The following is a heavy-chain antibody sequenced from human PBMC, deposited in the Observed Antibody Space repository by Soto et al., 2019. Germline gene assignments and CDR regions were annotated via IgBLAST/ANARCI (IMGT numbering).Heavy chain of an antibody. CDR1: GFTLSGYA. CDR2: ISSNGVGT. CDR3: ARRARPDFYYMAV. J-gene: IGHJ6*03. D-gene: IGHD6-6*01. V-gene: IGHV3-64*01. Sequence: EVQLAESGGGLAQPGGSLRLSCAASGFTLSGYAMDWVRQAPGKGLEYVSGISSNGVGTYYANSVQGRFTISRDNSKNTVYLQRGSLRPENMAVYYCARRARPDFYYMAVWGKGPRSPSP.